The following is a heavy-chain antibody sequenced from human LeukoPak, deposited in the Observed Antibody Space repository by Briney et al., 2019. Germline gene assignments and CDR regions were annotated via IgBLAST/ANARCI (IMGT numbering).Heavy chain of an antibody. CDR1: GGTFSSYA. V-gene: IGHV1-69*01. J-gene: IGHJ5*02. CDR2: IIPIFGTA. D-gene: IGHD5-18*01. Sequence: SVKVSCKASGGTFSSYAISWVRQAPGQGLEWMGGIIPIFGTANYAQKFQGRVTITADESTSTAYMELSSLRSEDTAVYYCARDQVDTAMVNWLDPWGQGTLVTVSS. CDR3: ARDQVDTAMVNWLDP.